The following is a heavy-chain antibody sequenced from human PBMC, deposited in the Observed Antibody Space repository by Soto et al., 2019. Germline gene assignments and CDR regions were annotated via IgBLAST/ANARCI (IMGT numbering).Heavy chain of an antibody. CDR2: ISYDGSNK. CDR1: GFTFSSYA. Sequence: GGSLRLSCAASGFTFSSYAMHWVRQAPGKGLEWVAVISYDGSNKYYADSVKGRFTISRDNSKNTLYLQMNSLRAEDTAVYYCARDEYSYDNWGQGTLVTVSS. J-gene: IGHJ4*02. V-gene: IGHV3-30-3*01. CDR3: ARDEYSYDN. D-gene: IGHD5-18*01.